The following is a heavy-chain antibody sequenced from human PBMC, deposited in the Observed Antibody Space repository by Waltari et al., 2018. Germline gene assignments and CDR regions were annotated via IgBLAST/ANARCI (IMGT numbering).Heavy chain of an antibody. D-gene: IGHD3-10*01. J-gene: IGHJ3*02. CDR3: ARDGSYYYGGLKGAFDI. CDR2: MNPTSGNT. V-gene: IGHV1-8*03. Sequence: QVQLVQSGAEVKKPGASVKVSCKASGYTFTSYDINWVRQATGQGLEWRGWMNPTSGNTGYAQKFQGRVTITRNTSISTAYMELSSLRSEDTAVYYCARDGSYYYGGLKGAFDIWGQGTMVTVSS. CDR1: GYTFTSYD.